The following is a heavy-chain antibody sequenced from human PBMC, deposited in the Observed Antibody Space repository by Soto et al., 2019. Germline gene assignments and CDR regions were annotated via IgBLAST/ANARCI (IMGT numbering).Heavy chain of an antibody. D-gene: IGHD5-12*01. J-gene: IGHJ3*02. Sequence: SETLSLTCTVSCGSISSYYWSWIRQPPGKGLEWIGYIYYSGSTNYNPSLKSRVTISVDTSKNQFSLKLSSVTAADTAVYYCARDKHSGYDSAFDIWGQGTMVTVSS. CDR1: CGSISSYY. CDR2: IYYSGST. V-gene: IGHV4-59*01. CDR3: ARDKHSGYDSAFDI.